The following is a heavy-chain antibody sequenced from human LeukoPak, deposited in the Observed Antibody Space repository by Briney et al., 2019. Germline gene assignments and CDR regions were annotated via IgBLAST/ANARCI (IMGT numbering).Heavy chain of an antibody. CDR3: ARHLYTVTTLFDY. CDR1: GDSISTSNSY. J-gene: IGHJ4*02. Sequence: RSSETLSLTCTVSGDSISTSNSYWGWIRQPPGKGLEWIGSIYYSGNTYYNASLKSRVTISVDTSKNQFSLKLSSVTAADTAVYYCARHLYTVTTLFDYWGQGTLVTVSS. CDR2: IYYSGNT. V-gene: IGHV4-39*01. D-gene: IGHD4-11*01.